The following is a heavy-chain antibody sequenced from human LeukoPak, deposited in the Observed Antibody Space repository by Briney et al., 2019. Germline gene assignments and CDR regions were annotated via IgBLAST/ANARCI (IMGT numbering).Heavy chain of an antibody. D-gene: IGHD3-3*01. CDR1: GGSISSSSYY. Sequence: PSETLSLTCTVSGGSISSSSYYWGWIRQPPGKGLEWIGSIYYSGSTYYNPSLKSRVTISVDTSKNQFSLKLSSVTAADTAVYYCARRRQYYDFGVWGQGTLVTVSS. CDR2: IYYSGST. J-gene: IGHJ4*02. CDR3: ARRRQYYDFGV. V-gene: IGHV4-39*01.